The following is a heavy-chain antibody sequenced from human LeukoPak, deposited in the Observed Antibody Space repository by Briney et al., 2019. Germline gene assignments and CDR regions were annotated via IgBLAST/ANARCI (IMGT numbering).Heavy chain of an antibody. J-gene: IGHJ4*02. CDR1: GFTFSSYS. CDR3: ARDKLVGATHFDY. Sequence: GGSLRLSCAASGFTFSSYSMNWVRQAPGKGLEWVANINQDGSEKNYVDSVKGRFTISRDNAKNSLYLQMNSLRAEDTAVYYCARDKLVGATHFDYWGQGTLVTVSS. CDR2: INQDGSEK. V-gene: IGHV3-7*01. D-gene: IGHD1-26*01.